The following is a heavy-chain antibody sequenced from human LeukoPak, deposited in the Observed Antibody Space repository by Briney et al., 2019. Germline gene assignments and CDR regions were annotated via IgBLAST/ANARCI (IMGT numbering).Heavy chain of an antibody. CDR1: GYSFTSYW. V-gene: IGHV5-51*01. D-gene: IGHD5-24*01. CDR2: IYPGDSDT. J-gene: IGHJ4*02. Sequence: PGESLKISCKGSGYSFTSYWIGWVRQMPGKGLEWMGIIYPGDSDTRYSPSFQGQVPVSADQSISTDYLQWSSLKASDTAMYYCARPPSRDGYNLGYWGQGTLVTVSS. CDR3: ARPPSRDGYNLGY.